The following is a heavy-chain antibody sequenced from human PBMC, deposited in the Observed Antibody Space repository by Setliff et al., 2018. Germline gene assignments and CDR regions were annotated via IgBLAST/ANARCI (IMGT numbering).Heavy chain of an antibody. J-gene: IGHJ4*02. CDR3: TTSRAPRVVLAADFDL. CDR1: GFNFITYG. D-gene: IGHD2-21*01. Sequence: PSVKVSCKTSGFNFITYGFSWVRQAPGQGLEWMGWISPYSGETNNAQKFQDRLSVTADTSSKTIYMELRSLTSDDTAVYFCTTSRAPRVVLAADFDLWGQGTLVTVSS. CDR2: ISPYSGET. V-gene: IGHV1-18*01.